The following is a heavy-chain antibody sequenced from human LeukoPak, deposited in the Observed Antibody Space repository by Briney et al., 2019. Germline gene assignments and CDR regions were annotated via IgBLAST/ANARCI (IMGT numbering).Heavy chain of an antibody. Sequence: SETLSLTGTVSGGSISSSSYYWSWIRQPAGKGLEWIGRIYTSGSTNYNPSLKSRVTISVDTSKNQFSLKLSSVTAADTAVYYCARVPLYDFWSGYLPPYYYMDVWGKGTTVTVSS. CDR2: IYTSGST. CDR1: GGSISSSSYY. J-gene: IGHJ6*03. V-gene: IGHV4-61*02. CDR3: ARVPLYDFWSGYLPPYYYMDV. D-gene: IGHD3-3*01.